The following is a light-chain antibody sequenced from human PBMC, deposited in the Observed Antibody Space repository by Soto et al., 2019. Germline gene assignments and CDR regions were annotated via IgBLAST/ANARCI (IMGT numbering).Light chain of an antibody. CDR1: QSLLHSNGYNY. V-gene: IGKV2-28*01. CDR2: LGS. Sequence: IVMTQSPLSLPVTPGEPASISCRSSQSLLHSNGYNYLDWYLQKPGQSPQLLIYLGSNRASGVPDRLSGSGSGTDFTLRISRVEAEDVEVYYCMQALQTPPTFGQGTKVDIK. CDR3: MQALQTPPT. J-gene: IGKJ1*01.